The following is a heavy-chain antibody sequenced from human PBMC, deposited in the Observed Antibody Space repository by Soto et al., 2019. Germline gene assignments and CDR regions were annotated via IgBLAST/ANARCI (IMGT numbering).Heavy chain of an antibody. CDR2: FDPEDGET. J-gene: IGHJ4*02. V-gene: IGHV1-24*01. CDR1: GYTLTKLS. CDR3: ATGPTRASSGLMDY. Sequence: QVQMVQSGAEVKKPRASVKVSCKVSGYTLTKLSMHWVRQAPGKGLEWMGGFDPEDGETIYAQKFKGRVTMTEDITTDTAYMEMSSLRSEDTAVYYCATGPTRASSGLMDYWGQGTLVTVSS. D-gene: IGHD3-22*01.